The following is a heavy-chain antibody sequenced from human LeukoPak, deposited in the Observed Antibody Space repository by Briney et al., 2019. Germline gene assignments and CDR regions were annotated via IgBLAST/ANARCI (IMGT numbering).Heavy chain of an antibody. V-gene: IGHV4-39*01. CDR1: GGSISSSSYY. J-gene: IGHJ4*02. Sequence: PSETPSLTCTVSGGSISSSSYYWGWIRQPPGKGLEWIGSIYYSGSTYYNPSLKSRVTISVDTSKNQFSLKLSSVTAADTAVYYCASIYSGSYPDYWGQGTLVTVSS. CDR3: ASIYSGSYPDY. CDR2: IYYSGST. D-gene: IGHD1-26*01.